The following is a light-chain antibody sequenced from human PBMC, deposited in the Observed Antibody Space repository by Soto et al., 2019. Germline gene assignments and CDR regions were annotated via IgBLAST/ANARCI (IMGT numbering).Light chain of an antibody. CDR1: SSNIGAGYD. J-gene: IGLJ2*01. CDR2: GNS. Sequence: QVVLTQPPSVSGAPGQRVTISCTGSSSNIGAGYDVHWYQQLPGTAPKLLIYGNSNRPSEVPDRFSGSKSGTSASLAITGLQAEDEADYYCQSYDSSLSGVVFGGGTKLTVL. V-gene: IGLV1-40*01. CDR3: QSYDSSLSGVV.